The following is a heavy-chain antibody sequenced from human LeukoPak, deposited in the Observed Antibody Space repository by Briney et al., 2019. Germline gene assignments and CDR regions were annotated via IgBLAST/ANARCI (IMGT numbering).Heavy chain of an antibody. CDR2: IYSGGST. CDR1: GFTVSSNY. Sequence: PGGSLRLSCAASGFTVSSNYMSWVRQAPGKGLEWVSVIYSGGSTYYADSVKGRFTISRDNSKNTLYLQMNSLRAEDTAVYYCARDRGYCGGDCYSGDAFDIWGQGTMVTVSS. D-gene: IGHD2-21*02. J-gene: IGHJ3*02. CDR3: ARDRGYCGGDCYSGDAFDI. V-gene: IGHV3-66*01.